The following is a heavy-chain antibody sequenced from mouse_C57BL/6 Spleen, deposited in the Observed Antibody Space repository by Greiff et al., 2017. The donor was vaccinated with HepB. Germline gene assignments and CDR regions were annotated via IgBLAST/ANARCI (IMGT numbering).Heavy chain of an antibody. D-gene: IGHD2-1*01. CDR3: TTNYGNYFAY. CDR1: GFNIKDDY. CDR2: IDPENGDT. J-gene: IGHJ3*01. V-gene: IGHV14-4*01. Sequence: EVQLQQSGAELVRPGASVKLSCTASGFNIKDDYMHWVKQRPEQGLEWIGWIDPENGDTEYASKFQGKATITADTSSNTAYLQLSSLTSEDTAVYYWTTNYGNYFAYWGQGTLVTVSA.